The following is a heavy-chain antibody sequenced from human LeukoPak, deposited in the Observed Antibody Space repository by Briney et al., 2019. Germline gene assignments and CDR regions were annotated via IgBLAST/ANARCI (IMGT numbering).Heavy chain of an antibody. V-gene: IGHV4-34*01. CDR1: GGSFSGYY. CDR2: INHSGST. J-gene: IGHJ5*02. CDR3: ARGTGLLNWFDP. Sequence: PSETLSLTCAVYGGSFSGYYWSWIRQPPGRGLEWIGEINHSGSTNYNPSLKSRVTISVDTSKNQFSLKLSSVTAADTAVYYCARGTGLLNWFDPWGQGTLVTVSS. D-gene: IGHD3-10*01.